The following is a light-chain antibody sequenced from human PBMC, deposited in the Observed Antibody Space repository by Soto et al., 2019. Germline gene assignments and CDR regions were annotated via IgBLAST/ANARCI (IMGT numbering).Light chain of an antibody. V-gene: IGLV2-14*03. CDR3: SSYTSSSTRVV. CDR2: DVS. Sequence: QSVLTQPASVSGSPGQSITISCTGTSSDVGGYNYVSWYQQHPGKAPKVMIYDVSNRPSGGSNRFSGSKSGNTASLTISGVQVEDEADYYCSSYTSSSTRVVFGGGTKLTVL. J-gene: IGLJ2*01. CDR1: SSDVGGYNY.